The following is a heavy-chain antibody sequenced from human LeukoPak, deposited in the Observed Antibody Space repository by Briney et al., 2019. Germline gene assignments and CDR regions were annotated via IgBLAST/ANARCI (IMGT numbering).Heavy chain of an antibody. J-gene: IGHJ6*03. CDR1: GFTFSSYG. CDR3: AKDQVAAAGTRYYYYYYYMDV. CDR2: IRYDGSNK. Sequence: PGGSLRLSCAASGFTFSSYGMHWVRQAPGKGLEWVAFIRYDGSNKYYADSVKGRFTISRDNSNNTLYLQMNSLRAEDTAVYYCAKDQVAAAGTRYYYYYYYMDVWGKGTTVTISS. V-gene: IGHV3-30*02. D-gene: IGHD6-13*01.